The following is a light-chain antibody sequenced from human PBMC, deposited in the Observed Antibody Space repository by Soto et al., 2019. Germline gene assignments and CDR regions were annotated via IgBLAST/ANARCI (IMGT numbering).Light chain of an antibody. J-gene: IGKJ4*01. V-gene: IGKV3-20*01. CDR3: QRYGSSPPLT. Sequence: EFVLTQSPGTLSLSPGERATLSCRASQSISSSFLAWYQQKPGQAPRLLIYGASSRGTGIPDRFSGSGSGTDFTLTITRLEPEAFAVYYCQRYGSSPPLTFGGGTKVEIK. CDR2: GAS. CDR1: QSISSSF.